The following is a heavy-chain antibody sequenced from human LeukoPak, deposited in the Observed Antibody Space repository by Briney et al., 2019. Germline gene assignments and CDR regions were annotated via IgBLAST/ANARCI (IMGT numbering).Heavy chain of an antibody. V-gene: IGHV3-11*01. J-gene: IGHJ4*02. CDR3: AKDHPRGYSGYDWGGLFDY. CDR2: ISSSGSTI. CDR1: GFTFSDYY. Sequence: PGGSLRLSCAASGFTFSDYYMSWIRQAPGKGLEWVSYISSSGSTIYYADSVKGRFTISRDNSKNTLYLQMNSLRAEDTAVYYCAKDHPRGYSGYDWGGLFDYWGQGTLVTVSS. D-gene: IGHD5-12*01.